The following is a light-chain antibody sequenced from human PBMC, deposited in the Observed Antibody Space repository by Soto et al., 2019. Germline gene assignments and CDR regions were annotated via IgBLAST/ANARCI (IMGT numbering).Light chain of an antibody. J-gene: IGKJ5*01. CDR3: QQYGSSQPIT. CDR2: AAS. Sequence: EVVMTQYPATLSVSPGGRATLSCRAIQSVSNTYLALYQQKPGQAPRLLIYAASSRATDIPDRVSGSGSGTHFTLTINRLEPEDSALYYSQQYGSSQPITFGQSTRLE. V-gene: IGKV3-20*01. CDR1: QSVSNTY.